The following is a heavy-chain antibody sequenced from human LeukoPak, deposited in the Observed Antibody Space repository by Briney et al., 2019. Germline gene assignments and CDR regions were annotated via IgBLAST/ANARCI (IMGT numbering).Heavy chain of an antibody. CDR2: ISSSSSYI. J-gene: IGHJ6*02. CDR3: ASRPPSYYYGMDV. V-gene: IGHV3-21*01. Sequence: PGGSLRLSCAASGFTFSSYSMNWVRQAPGKGLEWVSSISSSSSYIYYADSVKGRFTISRDNAKNSPYLQMNSLRAEDTAVYYCASRPPSYYYGMDVWGQGTTVTVSS. CDR1: GFTFSSYS.